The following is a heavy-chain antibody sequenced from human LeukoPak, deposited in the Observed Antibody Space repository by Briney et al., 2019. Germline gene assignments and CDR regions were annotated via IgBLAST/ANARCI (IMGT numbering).Heavy chain of an antibody. Sequence: PGGSLRLSCAASGFTFSSYAMSWVRQAPGKGLEWVSAISGSGGSTYYADSVKGRFTISRDNSKNTLYLQMNSLRAEDTAVYYCAKDPYEYSGSLLSPVWFDPWGQGTLVSVSS. D-gene: IGHD6-6*01. V-gene: IGHV3-23*01. J-gene: IGHJ5*02. CDR2: ISGSGGST. CDR3: AKDPYEYSGSLLSPVWFDP. CDR1: GFTFSSYA.